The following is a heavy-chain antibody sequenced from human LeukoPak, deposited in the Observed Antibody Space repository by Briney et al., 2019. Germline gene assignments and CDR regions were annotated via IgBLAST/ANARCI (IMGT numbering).Heavy chain of an antibody. V-gene: IGHV3-11*04. D-gene: IGHD3-10*01. CDR2: ISGSGTIM. J-gene: IGHJ4*02. Sequence: PGGSLRLSCAASGFTFSDSYMTWIRQAPGKGLEWVSYISGSGTIMYYADSVKGRFAISRDNAKNTLYLQMNSLRAEDTAVYYCARSTGWFGQGYFDYWGQGTLVTVSS. CDR1: GFTFSDSY. CDR3: ARSTGWFGQGYFDY.